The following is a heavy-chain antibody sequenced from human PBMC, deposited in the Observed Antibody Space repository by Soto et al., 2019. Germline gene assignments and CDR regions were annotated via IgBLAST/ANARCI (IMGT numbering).Heavy chain of an antibody. CDR2: ISSSSSYT. CDR1: GFTFRDYY. Sequence: QVQLVEPGGGLVRPGGSLSLSGAASGFTFRDYYLSWIGQAPGKGLEWVSYISSSSSYTNYADSVKGRFTISRDNAKNSLYLQMNSLRAEDTAVYYCARDLSGMDVWGQGTTVTVSS. CDR3: ARDLSGMDV. V-gene: IGHV3-11*06. J-gene: IGHJ6*02.